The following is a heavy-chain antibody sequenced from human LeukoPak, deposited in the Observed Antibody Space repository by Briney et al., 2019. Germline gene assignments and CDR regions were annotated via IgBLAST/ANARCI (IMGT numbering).Heavy chain of an antibody. Sequence: GGSLRLSCAASGFTFSSYSMNWVRQAPGKGLEWVSSISSSDTYIYHADSVKGRFTISRDNSKNTLYLQMNSLRAEDTAVYYCARNAPFHYSSYWYFDLWGRGTLVTVSS. CDR1: GFTFSSYS. CDR3: ARNAPFHYSSYWYFDL. V-gene: IGHV3-21*04. D-gene: IGHD6-13*01. CDR2: ISSSDTYI. J-gene: IGHJ2*01.